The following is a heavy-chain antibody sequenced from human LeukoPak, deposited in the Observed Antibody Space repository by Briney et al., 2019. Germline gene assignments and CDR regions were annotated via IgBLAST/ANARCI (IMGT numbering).Heavy chain of an antibody. CDR3: ARDLIRHFDY. D-gene: IGHD2-8*01. CDR1: GFTFSSYS. CDR2: ISSSSSTI. V-gene: IGHV3-48*01. Sequence: GGSLRLSCAASGFTFSSYSMNWVRQAPGKGLEWVSSISSSSSTIYYADSVKGRFTISRDNAKNSLYLQMNSLRAEDTAVYYCARDLIRHFDYWGQGTLVTVSS. J-gene: IGHJ4*02.